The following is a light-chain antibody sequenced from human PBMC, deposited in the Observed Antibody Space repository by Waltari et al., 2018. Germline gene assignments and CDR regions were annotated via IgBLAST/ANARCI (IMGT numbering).Light chain of an antibody. J-gene: IGKJ4*01. V-gene: IGKV1-39*01. CDR2: AAS. CDR1: QDIDRY. Sequence: DVQVTQSPSSLSASVGDSVPIPCRTSQDIDRYLIWYQQKPGNAPKLLIYAASYLQSGVPSRFSGSGSGTDFSLTISSLQPEDFAVYYCQQNYRTPTFGGGTKVEVK. CDR3: QQNYRTPT.